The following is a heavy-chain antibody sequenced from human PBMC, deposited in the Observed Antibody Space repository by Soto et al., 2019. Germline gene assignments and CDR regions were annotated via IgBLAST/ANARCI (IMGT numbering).Heavy chain of an antibody. CDR1: GFTFRSFT. Sequence: GGSLRLSCSASGFTFRSFTMNWVRQAPGKGLEWASTISSNSAYIYYTDALRGRFTISRDNAKNSLHLQMNSLRAEETAVYYCTRDASRDSSARGWFDPWGPGILVTVSS. CDR3: TRDASRDSSARGWFDP. V-gene: IGHV3-21*01. D-gene: IGHD6-13*01. CDR2: ISSNSAYI. J-gene: IGHJ5*02.